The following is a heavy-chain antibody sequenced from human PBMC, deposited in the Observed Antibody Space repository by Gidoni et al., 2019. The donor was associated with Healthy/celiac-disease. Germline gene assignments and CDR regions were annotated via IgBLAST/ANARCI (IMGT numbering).Heavy chain of an antibody. V-gene: IGHV3-9*01. CDR1: GFTFDDYA. Sequence: EVQLVESGGGLVQPGRSLRLSCAASGFTFDDYAMHWVRQAPGKGLEGVSGISWNSGSIGYADSVKGRFTISRDNAKNSLYLQMNSLRAEDTALYYCAKDIFAGVLDAFDIWGQGTMVTVSS. J-gene: IGHJ3*02. D-gene: IGHD3-3*01. CDR3: AKDIFAGVLDAFDI. CDR2: ISWNSGSI.